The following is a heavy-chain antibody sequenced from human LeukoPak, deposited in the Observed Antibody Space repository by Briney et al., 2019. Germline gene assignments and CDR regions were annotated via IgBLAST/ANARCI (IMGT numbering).Heavy chain of an antibody. Sequence: PGGSLRLSCAASGFTVSNNYMSWVRQAPGKGLEWVSTISSSGGVPYYADSVKGRFNISRDNSKNTLYLEMSSLRAEDTAVYYCAKDVRGSHVYYFEFWGQGSLVTVSS. V-gene: IGHV3-23*01. D-gene: IGHD3-10*02. J-gene: IGHJ4*02. CDR1: GFTVSNNY. CDR3: AKDVRGSHVYYFEF. CDR2: ISSSGGVP.